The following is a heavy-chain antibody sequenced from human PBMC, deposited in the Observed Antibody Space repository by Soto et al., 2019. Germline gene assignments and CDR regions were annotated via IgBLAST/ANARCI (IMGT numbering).Heavy chain of an antibody. Sequence: QVQLVESGGGLVQPGGSLRLSCAASGFIFSDYYMSWIRQAPGKGLEWVSYISSSGSTIYYADSMKGRFTVSRDNAKNSLYRQVNGLRAEDAAVYYCARILSSGRQYFQDWGQGALVTVSS. J-gene: IGHJ1*01. CDR3: ARILSSGRQYFQD. V-gene: IGHV3-11*01. CDR1: GFIFSDYY. D-gene: IGHD3-22*01. CDR2: ISSSGSTI.